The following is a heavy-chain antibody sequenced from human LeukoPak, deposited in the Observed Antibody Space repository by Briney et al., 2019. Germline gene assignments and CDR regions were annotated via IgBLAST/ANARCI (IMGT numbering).Heavy chain of an antibody. J-gene: IGHJ5*02. CDR2: IKHDGSET. CDR1: GFTLSHHW. V-gene: IGHV3-7*01. D-gene: IGHD4-23*01. Sequence: GGSLRLSCAGSGFTLSHHWMSWVRQAPGKGLEWVANIKHDGSETYYVDSVRGRFIVSRDNAKTSLYLQIDSLRAEDTAVYFCARDPPAPGGCFDPWGQGTLVTVSS. CDR3: ARDPPAPGGCFDP.